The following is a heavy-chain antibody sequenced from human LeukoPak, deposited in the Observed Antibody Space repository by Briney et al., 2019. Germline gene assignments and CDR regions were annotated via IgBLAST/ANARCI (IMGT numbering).Heavy chain of an antibody. J-gene: IGHJ4*02. V-gene: IGHV3-48*01. Sequence: GGSLRLSCAASGFTFSNAWMNWVRQAPGKGLEWISYISERGGITYYADSVKGRFTVSRDNAKNSLYLQMNSLRAEDTAVYYCARDLIVTITFDYWGQGNLVTVSS. D-gene: IGHD1-14*01. CDR1: GFTFSNAW. CDR2: ISERGGIT. CDR3: ARDLIVTITFDY.